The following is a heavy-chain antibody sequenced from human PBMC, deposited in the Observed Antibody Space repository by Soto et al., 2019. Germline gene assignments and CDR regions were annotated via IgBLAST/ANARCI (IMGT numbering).Heavy chain of an antibody. D-gene: IGHD3-9*01. CDR2: ISGSGGST. V-gene: IGHV3-23*01. CDR1: GFTFSSYA. CDR3: AKDPLQYYDILTGSIY. J-gene: IGHJ4*02. Sequence: PGGSLRLSCAASGFTFSSYAMSWVRQAPGKGLEWVSAISGSGGSTYYADSVKGRFTISRDNSKNTLYLQMNSLRAEDTAVYYCAKDPLQYYDILTGSIYWGQGTLVTVSS.